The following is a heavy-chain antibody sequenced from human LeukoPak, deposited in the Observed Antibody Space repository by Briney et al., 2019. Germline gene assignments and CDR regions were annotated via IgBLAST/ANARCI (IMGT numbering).Heavy chain of an antibody. J-gene: IGHJ4*02. D-gene: IGHD2-2*01. CDR1: GFTVSSNY. V-gene: IGHV3-66*01. CDR2: IYSGGST. Sequence: GGSLRLSCAASGFTVSSNYMSWVRQAPGEGLEWVSVIYSGGSTYYADSVKGRFTISRDNSKNTLYLQMNSLRAEDTAVYYCARDASPYCSSTSCYAHWGQGTLVTVSS. CDR3: ARDASPYCSSTSCYAH.